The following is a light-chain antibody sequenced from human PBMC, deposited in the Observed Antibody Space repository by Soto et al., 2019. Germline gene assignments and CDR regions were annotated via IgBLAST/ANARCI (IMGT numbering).Light chain of an antibody. V-gene: IGLV2-8*01. J-gene: IGLJ3*02. CDR2: DVT. Sequence: QSALTQPPSAYGSPGQSVTISCTGTSNDVGGYNYVSWFQQHPGKAPKLLIYDVTTRPSGVPDRFSGSKSGNTASLSVSGLQAEDEATDYCSSYVGGDKMVFGGGTKLTVL. CDR3: SSYVGGDKMV. CDR1: SNDVGGYNY.